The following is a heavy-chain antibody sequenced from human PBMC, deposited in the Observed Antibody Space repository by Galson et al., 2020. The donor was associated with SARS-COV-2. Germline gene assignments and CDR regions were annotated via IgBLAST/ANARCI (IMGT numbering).Heavy chain of an antibody. CDR2: ISWNSGST. Sequence: GGSLRLSCAASGFTFDDYAMQWVRQAPGKGLEWVSGISWNSGSTGYANSVKGRFTISRDNAKNSLYLQMNSLRPEDTALYYCAKGSGRSSRTSYSDFDHWGQGTLVTVSS. CDR3: AKGSGRSSRTSYSDFDH. J-gene: IGHJ4*02. CDR1: GFTFDDYA. V-gene: IGHV3-9*01. D-gene: IGHD6-13*01.